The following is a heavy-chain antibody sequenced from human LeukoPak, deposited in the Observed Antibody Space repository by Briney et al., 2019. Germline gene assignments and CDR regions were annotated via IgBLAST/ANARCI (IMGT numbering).Heavy chain of an antibody. CDR3: ARDVVVTSSPDAYDI. D-gene: IGHD2-21*01. Sequence: SETLSLTCTVSGDSITSPGCSWTWIRQSPGKGLEWIGSISQSGHSDYSPSLKSQAFISRDTSKNDFSLNLTSVTAADTAVYFCARDVVVTSSPDAYDIWGPGKMVIVSS. CDR2: ISQSGHS. CDR1: GDSITSPGCS. V-gene: IGHV4-31*01. J-gene: IGHJ3*02.